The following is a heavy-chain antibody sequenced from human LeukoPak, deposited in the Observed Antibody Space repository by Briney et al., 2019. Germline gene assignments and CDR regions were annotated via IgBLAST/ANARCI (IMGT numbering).Heavy chain of an antibody. CDR1: GGSISSGGYY. J-gene: IGHJ4*02. CDR3: ARNVDSGGFD. D-gene: IGHD6-19*01. V-gene: IGHV4-31*03. CDR2: IYYSGST. Sequence: PSQTLSLTCTVSGGSISSGGYYWHWIRQHPGEGLGWIGFIYYSGSTYYNPSLRSRVTISLDRSKDQFSLRLRSVTAADTAVYYCARNVDSGGFDWGQGTLVTVSS.